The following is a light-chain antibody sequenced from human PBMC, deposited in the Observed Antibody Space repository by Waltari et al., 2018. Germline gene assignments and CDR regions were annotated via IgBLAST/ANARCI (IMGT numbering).Light chain of an antibody. CDR1: QTVRTTY. J-gene: IGKJ4*01. CDR2: GAS. CDR3: QQYDISPLT. Sequence: EIVLTQSPGTLSLSPGERATLSCRASQTVRTTYLAWYQQKPGQAPTLLIYGASSRTTGIPDRFSGSGSRADFSLTNCSLEPEDFAVYYCQQYDISPLTFGGGTKVEIK. V-gene: IGKV3-20*01.